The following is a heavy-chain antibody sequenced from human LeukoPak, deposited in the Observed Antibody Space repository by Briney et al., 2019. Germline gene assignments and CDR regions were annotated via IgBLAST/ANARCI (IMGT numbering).Heavy chain of an antibody. V-gene: IGHV3-23*01. D-gene: IGHD3-3*01. CDR2: ISGSGGST. CDR1: GFTFSSYA. Sequence: AGGSLRLSCAASGFTFSSYAMSWVRQAPGKGLEWVSAISGSGGSTYYADCVKGRFTISRDNSKNTLYLQMNSLRAEDTAVYYCAKIPSYDFWSGYFHYFDYWGQGTLVTVSS. J-gene: IGHJ4*02. CDR3: AKIPSYDFWSGYFHYFDY.